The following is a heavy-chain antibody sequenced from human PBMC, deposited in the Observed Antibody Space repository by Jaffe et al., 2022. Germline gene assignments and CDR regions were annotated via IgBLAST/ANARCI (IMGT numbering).Heavy chain of an antibody. Sequence: QVQLVQSGAEVKKPGSSVKVSCKASGGTFSSYTISWVRQAPGQGLEWMGRIIPILGIANYAQKFQGRVTITADKSTSTAYMELSSLRSEDTAVYYCARDTRGGTWGYLDTVPYYFDYWGQGTLVTVSS. CDR3: ARDTRGGTWGYLDTVPYYFDY. CDR2: IIPILGIA. CDR1: GGTFSSYT. J-gene: IGHJ4*02. D-gene: IGHD3-16*01. V-gene: IGHV1-69*08.